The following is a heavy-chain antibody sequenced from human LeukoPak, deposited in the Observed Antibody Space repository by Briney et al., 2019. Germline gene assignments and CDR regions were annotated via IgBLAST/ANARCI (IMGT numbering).Heavy chain of an antibody. J-gene: IGHJ4*02. Sequence: SETLSLTCTVSGGSISSSHYYWDWIRQPPGKGLEWIGNIYYSGSTYYNPSLKSRVTISVDTSKNQFSLNLSSVTAADTAVYYCAREGYCSGTSCYNFNYWGQGTLVTVSS. CDR2: IYYSGST. V-gene: IGHV4-39*07. CDR1: GGSISSSHYY. CDR3: AREGYCSGTSCYNFNY. D-gene: IGHD2-2*02.